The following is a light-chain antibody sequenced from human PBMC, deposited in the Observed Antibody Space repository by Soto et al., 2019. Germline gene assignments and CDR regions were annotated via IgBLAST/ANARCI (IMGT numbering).Light chain of an antibody. CDR2: DVS. Sequence: QSALTQPASVSGSPGQSITISCPGTSSDVGGYNYVSWYQQHPGKAPKLMIYDVSNRPSGVSNRFSGSKSANTASLTISGLQAEDEADYYCSSYTGSSTYVVFGGGTKRTVL. CDR3: SSYTGSSTYVV. V-gene: IGLV2-14*01. J-gene: IGLJ2*01. CDR1: SSDVGGYNY.